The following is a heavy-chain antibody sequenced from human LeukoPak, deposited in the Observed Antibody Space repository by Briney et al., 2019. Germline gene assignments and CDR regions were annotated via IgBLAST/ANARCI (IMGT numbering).Heavy chain of an antibody. J-gene: IGHJ4*02. CDR1: GYTFTSYG. D-gene: IGHD3-22*01. V-gene: IGHV1-18*01. CDR3: ARDLVRDYYDSSGYYFN. Sequence: ASVKVSCTASGYTFTSYGISWVRQAPGQGLEWMGWIIAYNGNTNYAQKLQGRVTMTTDTSTSTAYMELRSLRSDDTAVYYCARDLVRDYYDSSGYYFNWGQGTLVTVSS. CDR2: IIAYNGNT.